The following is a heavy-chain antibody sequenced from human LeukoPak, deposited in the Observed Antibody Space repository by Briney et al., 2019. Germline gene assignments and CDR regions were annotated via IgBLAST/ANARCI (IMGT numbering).Heavy chain of an antibody. CDR1: GFTFSSYG. CDR2: ISYDGSNK. J-gene: IGHJ6*02. Sequence: GGSLRLSCAASGFTFSSYGMHWVRQAPGKGLEWVAVISYDGSNKYYADSVKGRFTISRDNSKNTLYLQMNSLRAEDTAVYYCAKVETYSSLPFTYYYYGMDVWGQGTTVTVSS. CDR3: AKVETYSSLPFTYYYYGMDV. V-gene: IGHV3-30*18. D-gene: IGHD6-19*01.